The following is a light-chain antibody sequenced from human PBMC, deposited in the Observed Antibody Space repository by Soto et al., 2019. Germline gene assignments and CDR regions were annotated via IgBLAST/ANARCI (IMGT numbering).Light chain of an antibody. V-gene: IGKV3-15*01. CDR1: QSVSSN. J-gene: IGKJ1*01. CDR2: DTS. CDR3: HQYSNTFRT. Sequence: EIVMTQSPATLSVSPGERATLSCRASQSVSSNLAWYQHKPGQAPRLLIYDTSTRVTGVPARFSGSGSGTEFTLTISNLQAEDSAVYHCHQYSNTFRTFGQGTKVDNK.